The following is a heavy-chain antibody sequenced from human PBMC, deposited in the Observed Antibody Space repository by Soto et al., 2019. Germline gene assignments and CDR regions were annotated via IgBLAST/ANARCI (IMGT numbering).Heavy chain of an antibody. CDR2: IDPSDSYT. V-gene: IGHV5-10-1*01. CDR1: GYSFTIYW. J-gene: IGHJ6*02. Sequence: GESLKISCKGSGYSFTIYWISWVRQMPGKGLEWMGRIDPSDSYTNYSPSFQGHVTISADKSISTAYLQWSSLKASDTAMYYCARMSYDFWRGLYGMDVWGQGTTVTVSS. D-gene: IGHD3-3*01. CDR3: ARMSYDFWRGLYGMDV.